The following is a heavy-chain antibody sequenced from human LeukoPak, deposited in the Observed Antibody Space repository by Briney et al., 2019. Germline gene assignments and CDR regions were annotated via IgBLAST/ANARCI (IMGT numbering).Heavy chain of an antibody. CDR2: VTGSGGST. CDR3: AKWGDFDILTGYYVSDF. CDR1: GFTFSNYA. V-gene: IGHV3-23*01. J-gene: IGHJ4*02. Sequence: QSGGSLRLSCVASGFTFSNYAMSRVRQAPGKRLEWVSAVTGSGGSTYYADSVKGRFTISRDNSRNTLFLQMNSLRAEDTAMYYCAKWGDFDILTGYYVSDFWGQGTLVTVSS. D-gene: IGHD3-9*01.